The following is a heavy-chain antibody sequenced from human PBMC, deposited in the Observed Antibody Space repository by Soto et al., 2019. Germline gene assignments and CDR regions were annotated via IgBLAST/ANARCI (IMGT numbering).Heavy chain of an antibody. J-gene: IGHJ4*02. CDR1: GGSISSGGYS. D-gene: IGHD4-17*01. CDR2: IYHSGST. Sequence: TLSLTCAVSGGSISSGGYSWSWIRQPPGKGLEWIGYIYHSGSTYYNPSLKSRVSISVDRSKNQFSLKLSSVTAADTAVYYCASGLVTTLHYWGQGTLVTVSS. CDR3: ASGLVTTLHY. V-gene: IGHV4-30-2*01.